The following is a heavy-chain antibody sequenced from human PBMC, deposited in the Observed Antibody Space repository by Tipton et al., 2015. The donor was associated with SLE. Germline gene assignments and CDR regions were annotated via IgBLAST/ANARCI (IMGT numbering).Heavy chain of an antibody. CDR3: ARALGIAVAGIMDV. D-gene: IGHD6-19*01. CDR1: GGSFSGYY. J-gene: IGHJ6*02. CDR2: INHSGST. Sequence: TLSLTCAVYGGSFSGYYWTWIRQPPGKGLEWIGEINHSGSTNYNPSLKSRVTISVDTSKNQFSLKLSSVTAADTAVYYCARALGIAVAGIMDVWGQGTTVTVSS. V-gene: IGHV4-34*01.